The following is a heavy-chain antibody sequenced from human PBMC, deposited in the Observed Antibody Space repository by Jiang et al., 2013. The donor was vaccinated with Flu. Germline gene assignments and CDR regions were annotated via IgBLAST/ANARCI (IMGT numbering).Heavy chain of an antibody. CDR2: PLPSGNT. Sequence: YYWTWIRQPAGKGLEWIRAHPLPSGNTKYNPSLERQAALSVDMSRRQFSLKLNSATVADTAVYYCARGPSNWDDWSFDLWGRGILVTVSS. CDR3: ARGPSNWDDWSFDL. D-gene: IGHD7-27*01. J-gene: IGHJ2*01. V-gene: IGHV4-61*02. CDR1: YY.